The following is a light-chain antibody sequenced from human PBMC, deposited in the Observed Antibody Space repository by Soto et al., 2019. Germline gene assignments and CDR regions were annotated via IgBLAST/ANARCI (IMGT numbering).Light chain of an antibody. Sequence: EAVLTQSPAKLSLSPCERATLSCRASENVRTFVDWYQQKPGQAPRLLIYGASNRATGIPARFSGSGSGTDFTLTISNLQSEDFAVYYCQQYHNWPITFGQGTRLEI. CDR3: QQYHNWPIT. J-gene: IGKJ5*01. CDR2: GAS. CDR1: ENVRTF. V-gene: IGKV3-11*01.